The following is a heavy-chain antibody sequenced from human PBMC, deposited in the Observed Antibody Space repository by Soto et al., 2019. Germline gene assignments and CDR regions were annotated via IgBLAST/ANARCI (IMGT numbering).Heavy chain of an antibody. V-gene: IGHV3-30*18. D-gene: IGHD2-15*01. CDR3: AKVSIVYCSGGSCAGGLDY. Sequence: QVQLVESGGGVVQPGRSLRLSCAASGFTFSSYGMHWVRQAPGKGLEWVAVISYDGSNKYYADSVKGRFPISRDNSKNTLYLQKNSLRAEDTAVYYCAKVSIVYCSGGSCAGGLDYWGQGTLVTVSS. J-gene: IGHJ4*02. CDR2: ISYDGSNK. CDR1: GFTFSSYG.